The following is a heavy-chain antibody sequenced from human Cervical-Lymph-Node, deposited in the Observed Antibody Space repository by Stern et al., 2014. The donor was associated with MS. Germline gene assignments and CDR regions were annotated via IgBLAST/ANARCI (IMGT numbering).Heavy chain of an antibody. J-gene: IGHJ4*02. CDR1: GGTLSDYS. D-gene: IGHD1-1*01. V-gene: IGHV1-69*01. Sequence: QVQLVESGAEVKRPGSSVKVSCKASGGTLSDYSITWMRQAPGPGLEWMGGIIPLLGTVNYAQKFQGRVTISADLTTSTAYMELSGLRFDDTAVYYCARIGRASYYDYWGQGTLVTVSS. CDR2: IIPLLGTV. CDR3: ARIGRASYYDY.